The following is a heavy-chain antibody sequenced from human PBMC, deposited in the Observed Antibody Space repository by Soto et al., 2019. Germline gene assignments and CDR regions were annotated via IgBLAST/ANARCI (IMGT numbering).Heavy chain of an antibody. CDR3: AHRVLRTVFGLVTTTAIYFDF. CDR2: IYWDDDK. J-gene: IGHJ4*02. CDR1: GFSLTTSGVG. V-gene: IGHV2-5*02. Sequence: QITLNESGPTVVRPTETLTLTCRFSGFSLTTSGVGAGWICQSPGEAPEWLALIYWDDDKGYSASLKSRLTITKDSSKNQVVLTVSDLDPTDTATYYCAHRVLRTVFGLVTTTAIYFDFWGQGTQVAVSS. D-gene: IGHD3-3*01.